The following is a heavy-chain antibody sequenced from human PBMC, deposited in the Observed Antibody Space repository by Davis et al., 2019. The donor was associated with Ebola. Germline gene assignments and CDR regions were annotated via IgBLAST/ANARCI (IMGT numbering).Heavy chain of an antibody. CDR2: INPNSGGT. V-gene: IGHV1-2*04. Sequence: ASVKVSCKASGYTFTGYYMHWVRQAPGQGLEWMGWINPNSGGTNYAQKFQGWVTMTRDTSISTAYMELSRLRSDDTAVYYCAISIAAVDEYNWFDPWGQGTLVTVSS. CDR3: AISIAAVDEYNWFDP. D-gene: IGHD6-13*01. CDR1: GYTFTGYY. J-gene: IGHJ5*02.